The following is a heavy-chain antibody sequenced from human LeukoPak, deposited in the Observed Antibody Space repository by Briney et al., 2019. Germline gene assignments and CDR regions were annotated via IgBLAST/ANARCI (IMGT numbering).Heavy chain of an antibody. CDR2: INSDGSST. D-gene: IGHD4-23*01. CDR3: AREWATTVVTPGYYYYYHYMDV. Sequence: GGSLRLSCAASGFTFSSYWMHWVRQAPGKGLVWVSRINSDGSSTSYADSVKGRFTISRDNAKNTLYLQMNSLRAEDTAVYYCAREWATTVVTPGYYYYYHYMDVWGKGTTVTVSS. J-gene: IGHJ6*03. CDR1: GFTFSSYW. V-gene: IGHV3-74*01.